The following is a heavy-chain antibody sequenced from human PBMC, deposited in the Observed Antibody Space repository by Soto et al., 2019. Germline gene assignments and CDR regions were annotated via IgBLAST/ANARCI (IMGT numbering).Heavy chain of an antibody. V-gene: IGHV1-8*02. J-gene: IGHJ6*03. Sequence: ASVKVSCKASGYTFTSYVINWVRQATGQGLEWMGWMNPNSGNTGYAQKFQGRVTMTRNTSISTAYMELSSLRSEDTAVYYCTRELELDWWYYYYMDVWGKGTTVTVSS. CDR2: MNPNSGNT. CDR3: TRELELDWWYYYYMDV. CDR1: GYTFTSYV. D-gene: IGHD1-7*01.